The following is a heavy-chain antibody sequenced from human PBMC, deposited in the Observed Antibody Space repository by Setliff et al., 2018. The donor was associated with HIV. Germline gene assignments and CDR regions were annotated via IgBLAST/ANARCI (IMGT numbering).Heavy chain of an antibody. V-gene: IGHV4-38-2*02. D-gene: IGHD6-6*01. CDR2: IYHSGST. CDR3: ASEAWTTYRSSSGYYYYYMDV. J-gene: IGHJ6*03. Sequence: SETLSLTCTVSGYSISSGYYGGWIRQPPGKGLEWIGSIYHSGSTYYNPSLKSRVTISVDTSKNQFSRKLSSTTAADTAVYYCASEAWTTYRSSSGYYYYYMDVWGKGTTVTVSS. CDR1: GYSISSGYY.